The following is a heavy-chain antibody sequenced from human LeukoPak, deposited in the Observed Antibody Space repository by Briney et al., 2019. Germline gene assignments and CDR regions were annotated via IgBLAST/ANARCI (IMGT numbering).Heavy chain of an antibody. V-gene: IGHV1-3*01. CDR3: ARDLPGGGSWAY. CDR2: INAGNGNT. J-gene: IGHJ4*02. CDR1: GYTFTSNA. Sequence: ASVKVSCKASGYTFTSNAIQWVRQAPGQRLEWMGWINAGNGNTKYSQKFQGRVTITRDTSGSTAYMELSSLRSEDTAVYYCARDLPGGGSWAYWGQGTLVTVSS. D-gene: IGHD6-13*01.